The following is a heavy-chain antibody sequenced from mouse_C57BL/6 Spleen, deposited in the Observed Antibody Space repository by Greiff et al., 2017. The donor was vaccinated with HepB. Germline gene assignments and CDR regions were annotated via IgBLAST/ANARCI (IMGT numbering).Heavy chain of an antibody. V-gene: IGHV14-3*01. CDR2: IDPANGNT. CDR1: GFNIKNTY. J-gene: IGHJ3*01. D-gene: IGHD1-1*01. CDR3: ARGSYYGSSPWFAY. Sequence: EVQLQQSVAELVRPGASVKLSCTASGFNIKNTYMHWVKQRPEQGLEWIGRIDPANGNTKYAPKFQGKATITADPSSNTAYLQLSSLTSEDTAIYSCARGSYYGSSPWFAYWGQGTLVTVSA.